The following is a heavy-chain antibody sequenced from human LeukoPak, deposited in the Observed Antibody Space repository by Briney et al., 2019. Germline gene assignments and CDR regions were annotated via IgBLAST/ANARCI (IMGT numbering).Heavy chain of an antibody. Sequence: PSETLSLTCTVSGGSISSYYWSWIRQPAGKGLEWIGRIYTSGSTNYNPSLKSRVTLSVDTSKTHFSLKLTSVTAADTAVYYCARSPQWLTNWFDPWGQGTLVTVSS. J-gene: IGHJ5*02. CDR1: GGSISSYY. V-gene: IGHV4-4*07. D-gene: IGHD6-19*01. CDR2: IYTSGST. CDR3: ARSPQWLTNWFDP.